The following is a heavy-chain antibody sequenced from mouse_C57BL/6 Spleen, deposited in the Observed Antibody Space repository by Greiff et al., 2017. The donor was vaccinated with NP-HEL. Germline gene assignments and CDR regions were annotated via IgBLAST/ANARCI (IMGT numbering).Heavy chain of an antibody. V-gene: IGHV1-64*01. Sequence: VQLQQPGAELVKPGASVKLSCKASGYTFTSYWMHWVKQRPGQGLEWIGMIHPNSGSTNYNEKFKSKATLTVDKSSSTAYMQLSSLTSEDSAVYYCASRGYYGSSWYFDVWGTGTTVTVSS. CDR3: ASRGYYGSSWYFDV. CDR1: GYTFTSYW. CDR2: IHPNSGST. J-gene: IGHJ1*03. D-gene: IGHD1-1*01.